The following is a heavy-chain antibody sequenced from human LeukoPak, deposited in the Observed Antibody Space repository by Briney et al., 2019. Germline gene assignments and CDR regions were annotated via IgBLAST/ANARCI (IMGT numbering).Heavy chain of an antibody. CDR2: ISGSGGST. V-gene: IGHV3-23*01. J-gene: IGHJ1*01. CDR3: AKQSSGWYSAEYFQH. CDR1: GFTFSSYA. Sequence: GGSLRLSCAASGFTFSSYAMSWVRQAPGKGLEWVSAISGSGGSTYYADSVKGRFTISRDNSKNTLYQQMNSLRAEDTAVYYCAKQSSGWYSAEYFQHGGQGPLVTVS. D-gene: IGHD6-19*01.